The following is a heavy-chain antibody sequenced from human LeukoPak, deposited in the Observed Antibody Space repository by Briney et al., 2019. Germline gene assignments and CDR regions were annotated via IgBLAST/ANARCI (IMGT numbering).Heavy chain of an antibody. D-gene: IGHD6-6*01. CDR1: GGSINSYY. V-gene: IGHV4-59*01. J-gene: IGHJ4*02. CDR2: IYYSGST. Sequence: SETLSLTCTVSGGSINSYYWSWIRQPPGKGLEWIAYIYYSGSTNYNPSLKSRVTISVDTSKNQFSLKLSSVTTADTAVYYCARRQAARLSPFFDYWGQGTLVTVSS. CDR3: ARRQAARLSPFFDY.